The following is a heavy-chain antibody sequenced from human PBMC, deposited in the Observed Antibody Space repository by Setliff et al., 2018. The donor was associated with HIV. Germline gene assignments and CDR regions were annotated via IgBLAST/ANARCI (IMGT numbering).Heavy chain of an antibody. J-gene: IGHJ3*02. D-gene: IGHD1-1*01. V-gene: IGHV3-48*03. Sequence: TGGSLRLSCAASGIGFSSYEMNWVRQAPGKGLEWLSYISSRGDTIYYADSVKGRFTISRDNAKNSLYLQVNSLRAEDTAVYYCARETGTSSRDAFDIWGQGTMVTVSS. CDR1: GIGFSSYE. CDR3: ARETGTSSRDAFDI. CDR2: ISSRGDTI.